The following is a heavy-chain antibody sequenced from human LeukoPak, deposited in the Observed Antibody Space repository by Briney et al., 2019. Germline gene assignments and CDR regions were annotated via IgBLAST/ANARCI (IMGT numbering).Heavy chain of an antibody. D-gene: IGHD3-10*01. CDR1: GGSISSYY. CDR3: ARVKWFGDHIYYYGMDV. CDR2: IYYSGST. J-gene: IGHJ6*02. V-gene: IGHV4-59*08. Sequence: NTSETLSLTCTVSGGSISSYYWSWIRQPPGKGLEWIGYIYYSGSTNYNPSLKSRVTISVDTSKNQFSLKLSSVTAADTAVYYCARVKWFGDHIYYYGMDVWGQGTTVTVSS.